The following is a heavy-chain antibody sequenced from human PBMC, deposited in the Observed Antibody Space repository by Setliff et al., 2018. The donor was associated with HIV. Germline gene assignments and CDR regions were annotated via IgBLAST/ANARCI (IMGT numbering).Heavy chain of an antibody. Sequence: ASVKVSCKASGYTFTSYYMHWVRQAPGQGLEWMGIIYPSGGSTGYAQRFQGRVTMTRDTSTSTVYMELSSLRSEDTAVYYCARWYGFHSSSSVLGFWGQGTLVTVSS. CDR3: ARWYGFHSSSSVLGF. D-gene: IGHD6-6*01. J-gene: IGHJ4*02. V-gene: IGHV1-46*01. CDR2: IYPSGGST. CDR1: GYTFTSYY.